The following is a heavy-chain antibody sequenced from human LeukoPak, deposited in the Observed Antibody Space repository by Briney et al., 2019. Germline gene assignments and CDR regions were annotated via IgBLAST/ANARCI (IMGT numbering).Heavy chain of an antibody. CDR2: INPNSGGT. Sequence: ASVKVSCKASGYTFTGYYMHWVRQAPGQGLEWMGWINPNSGGTNYAQKFQGRVTITRNTSISTAYMELSSLRSEDTAVYYCAREGYGGSYFDYWGQGTLVTVSS. D-gene: IGHD1-26*01. CDR1: GYTFTGYY. CDR3: AREGYGGSYFDY. V-gene: IGHV1-2*02. J-gene: IGHJ4*02.